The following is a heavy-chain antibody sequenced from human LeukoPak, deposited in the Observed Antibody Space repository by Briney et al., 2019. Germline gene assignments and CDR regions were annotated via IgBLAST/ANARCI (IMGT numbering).Heavy chain of an antibody. Sequence: GESLKISCKGSGYSFTSYWIGWVRQMPGKGLEWMGIIYPGDSDTRYSPSFQGQVTISADKSISTAYLQWSSLKASDTAMYYCARSKIAARRPAAFDIWGQGTMVTVSS. CDR3: ARSKIAARRPAAFDI. CDR2: IYPGDSDT. V-gene: IGHV5-51*01. J-gene: IGHJ3*02. CDR1: GYSFTSYW. D-gene: IGHD6-6*01.